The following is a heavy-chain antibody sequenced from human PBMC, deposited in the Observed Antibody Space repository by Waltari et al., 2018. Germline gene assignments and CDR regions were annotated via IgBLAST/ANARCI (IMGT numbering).Heavy chain of an antibody. D-gene: IGHD6-25*01. CDR3: ARHACSSACRAFDM. Sequence: KESGPVLVKPTETLTLTCTVSGFSLSNARMGVSWIRQPPGRGLEWIGYIHSNGNTKYSPSLKSRVTISVDTSKNQFSLKLSSVTAADTAVYYCARHACSSACRAFDMWGQGTMVTVSS. V-gene: IGHV4-61*01. J-gene: IGHJ3*02. CDR2: IHSNGNT. CDR1: GFSLSNARMG.